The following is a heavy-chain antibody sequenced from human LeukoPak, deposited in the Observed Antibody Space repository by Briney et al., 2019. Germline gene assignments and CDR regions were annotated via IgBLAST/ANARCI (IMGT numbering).Heavy chain of an antibody. CDR1: GFTFSSYA. Sequence: GRSLRLSCAASGFTFSSYAMHWVRQAPDKGLEWVAVISYDGSNKYCADSVKGRFTISRDNSKNTLYLQMNSLRAEDTAVYYCARAKIRTNIVATWGAFDIWGQGTMVTVSS. CDR2: ISYDGSNK. CDR3: ARAKIRTNIVATWGAFDI. D-gene: IGHD5-12*01. V-gene: IGHV3-30-3*01. J-gene: IGHJ3*02.